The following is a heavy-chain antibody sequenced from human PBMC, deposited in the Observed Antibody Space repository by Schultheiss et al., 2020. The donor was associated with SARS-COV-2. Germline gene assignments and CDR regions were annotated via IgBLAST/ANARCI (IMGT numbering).Heavy chain of an antibody. CDR3: ARDRYDFWSGYVSYWYFDL. CDR2: IIPIFGTA. J-gene: IGHJ2*01. V-gene: IGHV1-69*13. CDR1: GGTFSSYD. D-gene: IGHD3-3*01. Sequence: SVKVSCKASGGTFSSYDINWVRQAPGQGLEWMGGIIPIFGTANYAQKFQGRVTITADESTSTAYMELSSLRSEDTAVYYCARDRYDFWSGYVSYWYFDLWGRGTLVTVSS.